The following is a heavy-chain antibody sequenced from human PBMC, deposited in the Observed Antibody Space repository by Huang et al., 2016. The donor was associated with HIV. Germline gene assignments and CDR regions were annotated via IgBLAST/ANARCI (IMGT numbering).Heavy chain of an antibody. CDR2: IYYKGST. Sequence: QLLLQESGPGLVKPSEALALTCAVSGGSIRSSDYHWGWIRQPPGKGLEWIGSIYYKGSTHYMPSLQSRGTIAVDTSKNLFFLNLTSMTAADTAVYYCARHREGPVAYYSGWGSHLNYMDVWGRGRTVVVSS. CDR1: GGSIRSSDYH. CDR3: ARHREGPVAYYSGWGSHLNYMDV. D-gene: IGHD3-10*01. J-gene: IGHJ6*03. V-gene: IGHV4-39*01.